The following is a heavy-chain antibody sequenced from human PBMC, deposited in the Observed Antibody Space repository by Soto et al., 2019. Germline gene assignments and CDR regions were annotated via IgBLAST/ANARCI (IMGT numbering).Heavy chain of an antibody. J-gene: IGHJ6*02. D-gene: IGHD3-10*01. V-gene: IGHV3-7*05. CDR3: ARAPGQAGYGMDV. CDR1: GFTFSSYW. CDR2: IKQDGSEK. Sequence: GGSLRLSCAASGFTFSSYWMSWFRQAPGKGLEWVANIKQDGSEKYYVDSVKGRFTISRDNAKNSLYLQMNSLRAEDTAVYYCARAPGQAGYGMDVWGQGTTVTVSS.